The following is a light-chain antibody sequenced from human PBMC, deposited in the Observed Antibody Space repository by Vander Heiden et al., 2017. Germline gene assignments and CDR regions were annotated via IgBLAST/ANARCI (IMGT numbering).Light chain of an antibody. CDR2: TAT. V-gene: IGKV1-39*01. J-gene: IGKJ4*01. CDR1: QSISDH. Sequence: DIQMTQSPSTLPASVGDRVSITCRASQSISDHLNWYQQKAGEAPRILIYTATSLQSGVPSRFSGSGSGTDFTLTISSLQPEDFATYYCQQSYSTLLTFGGGTKVEIK. CDR3: QQSYSTLLT.